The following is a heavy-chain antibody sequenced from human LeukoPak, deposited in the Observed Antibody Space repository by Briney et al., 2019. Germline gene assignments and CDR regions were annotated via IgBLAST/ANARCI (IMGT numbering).Heavy chain of an antibody. CDR2: INSDGSST. Sequence: PGGSLRLSRAASGFTFSSYWMHWVRQAPGKGLVWVSRINSDGSSTSYADSVKGRFTISRDNAKNTLYLQMNSLRAEDTAVYYCAREHYDFWSGYSKSNDYWGQGTLVTVSS. CDR1: GFTFSSYW. V-gene: IGHV3-74*01. CDR3: AREHYDFWSGYSKSNDY. J-gene: IGHJ4*02. D-gene: IGHD3-3*01.